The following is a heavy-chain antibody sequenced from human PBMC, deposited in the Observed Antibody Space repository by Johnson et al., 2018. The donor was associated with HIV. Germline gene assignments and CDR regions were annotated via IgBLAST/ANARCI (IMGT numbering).Heavy chain of an antibody. J-gene: IGHJ3*01. CDR1: GFTFDDYG. D-gene: IGHD1-26*01. Sequence: VQLVESGGGLVQPGRSLRLSCAASGFTFDDYGMSWVRQAPGKGLEWVSYINWNGGNTWYADSVKGRFTISRDNAKNSLYLQMNSLRAEDTALYYCARDLIVGASGSDAFDVWGQGTAVTVSS. CDR2: INWNGGNT. V-gene: IGHV3-20*04. CDR3: ARDLIVGASGSDAFDV.